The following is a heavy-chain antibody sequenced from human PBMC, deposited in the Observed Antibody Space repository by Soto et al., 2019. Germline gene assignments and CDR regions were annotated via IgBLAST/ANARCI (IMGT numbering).Heavy chain of an antibody. D-gene: IGHD3-22*01. J-gene: IGHJ5*02. CDR1: GYRFTSYW. CDR2: IFPSDSDT. V-gene: IGHV5-51*01. Sequence: GESLTISCITSGYRFTSYWIAWVRQMPGKGLEWMGIIFPSDSDTRYSPSFQGQVTISADRSTSTVLLQWASLKASDTAVYFCARKDKSGYFNWFDPWGQGTLVTVSS. CDR3: ARKDKSGYFNWFDP.